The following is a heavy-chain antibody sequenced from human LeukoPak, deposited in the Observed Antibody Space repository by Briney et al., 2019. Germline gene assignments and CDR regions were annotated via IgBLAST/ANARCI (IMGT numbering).Heavy chain of an antibody. V-gene: IGHV3-33*01. CDR1: GSTFSSYG. CDR3: ARALSLIVVVPAAAPLDY. J-gene: IGHJ4*02. Sequence: GGFLRLSCAASGSTFSSYGMHWVRQAPGKGLEWVAVIWYDGSNKYHADSVKGRFTISRDNSKNTLYLQMNSLRAEDTAVYYCARALSLIVVVPAAAPLDYWGQGTLVTVSS. CDR2: IWYDGSNK. D-gene: IGHD2-2*01.